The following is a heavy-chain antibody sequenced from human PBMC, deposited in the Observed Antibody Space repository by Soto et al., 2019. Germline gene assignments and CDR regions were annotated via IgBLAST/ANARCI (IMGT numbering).Heavy chain of an antibody. V-gene: IGHV3-23*01. Sequence: VQLLESGGGLVQPGGSLRLSCAASGITFTTYALTWVRQAPGKGLEWVSTISAGGGSTYYLNSVKGRFTISRDNSKNTVFLQMYSLRAEDSAVYYCAKHPGYDFRSGLGYFDDWGQGTLVTVS. D-gene: IGHD3-3*01. CDR2: ISAGGGST. J-gene: IGHJ4*02. CDR3: AKHPGYDFRSGLGYFDD. CDR1: GITFTTYA.